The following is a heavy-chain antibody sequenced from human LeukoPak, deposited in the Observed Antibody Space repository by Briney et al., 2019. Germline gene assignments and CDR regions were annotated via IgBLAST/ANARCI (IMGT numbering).Heavy chain of an antibody. J-gene: IGHJ3*02. CDR1: GGSISSGSYD. V-gene: IGHV4-61*02. CDR3: ARQKWRYYYDSSSKSLDAFDI. Sequence: PSETLSLTCTVCGGSISSGSYDWSWIRKPGGKGLEWIVRLYTSGSTNYNPSHKSRVTISVATSENQFSLKLSSVTAADTAVYYCARQKWRYYYDSSSKSLDAFDIWGQGTMVTVSS. D-gene: IGHD3-22*01. CDR2: LYTSGST.